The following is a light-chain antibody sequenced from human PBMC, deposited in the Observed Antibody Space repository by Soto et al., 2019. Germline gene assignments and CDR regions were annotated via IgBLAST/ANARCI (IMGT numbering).Light chain of an antibody. CDR3: QQYNSYPFT. Sequence: DIQMTQSPSTLSASVGDRVTITCRASQSINDWLAWYQHKPGKAPKVLIYKASTLETGVPSRISGSGSGTEFTHTISSLQPEDFATYYCQQYNSYPFTYGPGTEVEIK. J-gene: IGKJ3*01. CDR1: QSINDW. V-gene: IGKV1-5*03. CDR2: KAS.